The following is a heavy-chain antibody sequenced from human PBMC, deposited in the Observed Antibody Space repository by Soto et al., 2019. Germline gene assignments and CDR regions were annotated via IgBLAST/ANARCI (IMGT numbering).Heavy chain of an antibody. CDR2: IRGSSGFI. D-gene: IGHD3-10*01. V-gene: IGHV3-21*01. CDR3: ARHGKPGVGVWYFDF. CDR1: GFTFSDYT. J-gene: IGHJ4*02. Sequence: EVQLVESRGGLVKPAGALRLSCAAAGFTFSDYTMNWVRQAPGKGLEWVSSIRGSSGFIYYTDSVKGRFTISRDNARNALYLQMNSLRAEDTAVYYCARHGKPGVGVWYFDFWGQGALVTVSS.